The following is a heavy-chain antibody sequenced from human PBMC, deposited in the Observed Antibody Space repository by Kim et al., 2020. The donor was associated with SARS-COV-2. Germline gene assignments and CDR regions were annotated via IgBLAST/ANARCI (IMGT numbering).Heavy chain of an antibody. V-gene: IGHV3-48*02. D-gene: IGHD3-10*01. CDR3: AGDDYGSGSYHY. J-gene: IGHJ4*02. Sequence: YYAASVKGRSTISRDNAKSSLYLQMNGLRDEETAVYCCAGDDYGSGSYHYWGQGTLVTVSS.